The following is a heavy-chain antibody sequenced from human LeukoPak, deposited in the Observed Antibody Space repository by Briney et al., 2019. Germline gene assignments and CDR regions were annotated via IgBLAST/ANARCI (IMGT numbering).Heavy chain of an antibody. CDR1: GFTFSSYA. V-gene: IGHV3-30-3*01. Sequence: GGSLRLSCAASGFTFSSYAMHWVRQAPGKGLEWVAVISYDGSNKYYADSVKGRFTISRDNSKNTLYLQMNSLRAEDTAVYYCASALSGSPNYWGQGTLVTVSS. CDR2: ISYDGSNK. CDR3: ASALSGSPNY. D-gene: IGHD1-26*01. J-gene: IGHJ4*02.